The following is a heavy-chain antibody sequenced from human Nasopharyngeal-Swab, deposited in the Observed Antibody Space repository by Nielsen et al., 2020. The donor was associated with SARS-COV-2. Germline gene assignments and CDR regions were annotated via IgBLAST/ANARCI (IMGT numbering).Heavy chain of an antibody. Sequence: ASVKVSCKASGYTFTSYYMHWVRQAPGQGLEWMGIINPSGGSTSYAQKFQGRVTMTRDTPTSTVYMELSSLRSEDTAVYYCAREPGDGVSWFDPWGQGTLVTVSS. CDR1: GYTFTSYY. D-gene: IGHD3-10*01. J-gene: IGHJ5*02. CDR2: INPSGGST. CDR3: AREPGDGVSWFDP. V-gene: IGHV1-46*01.